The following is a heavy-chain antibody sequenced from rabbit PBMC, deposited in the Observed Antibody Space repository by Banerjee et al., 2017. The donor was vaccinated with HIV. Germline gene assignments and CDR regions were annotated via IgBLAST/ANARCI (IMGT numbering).Heavy chain of an antibody. CDR1: GFTISSGYW. CDR3: ARDLADGRGFAFNL. V-gene: IGHV1S45*01. CDR2: IYIGGGNT. Sequence: QEQLVESRGGLVQPGESLTLSCKASGFTISSGYWIGWVCQAPGKGLEWIGYIYIGGGNTDYASWVNGRFTISKTSSTTVTLQMTSLTAADTATYFCARDLADGRGFAFNLWGPGHPGHRL. D-gene: IGHD3-1*01. J-gene: IGHJ4*01.